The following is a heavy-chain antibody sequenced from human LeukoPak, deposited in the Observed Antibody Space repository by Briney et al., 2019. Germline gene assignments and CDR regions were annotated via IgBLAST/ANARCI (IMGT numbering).Heavy chain of an antibody. Sequence: PSETLSLTCSVSGDSISSYYWSWIRQPPGKGLEWIGEINHSGSTNYNPSLKSRVTISVDTSKNQFSLKLSSVTAADTAVYYCARGLEWELLWWGQGTLVTVSS. CDR3: ARGLEWELLW. V-gene: IGHV4-34*01. D-gene: IGHD1-26*01. J-gene: IGHJ4*02. CDR1: GDSISSYY. CDR2: INHSGST.